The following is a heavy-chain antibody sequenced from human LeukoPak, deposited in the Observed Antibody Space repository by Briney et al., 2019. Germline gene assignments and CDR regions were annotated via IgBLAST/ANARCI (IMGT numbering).Heavy chain of an antibody. V-gene: IGHV1-2*06. CDR2: INPNSGGT. CDR1: GYTFTGYY. Sequence: ASVKVSCKASGYTFTGYYMHWVRQAPGQGLEWMGRINPNSGGTNYAQKFQGRVTMTRDTSISTAYMELSRLRSDDTAVYYCARYYSSGYWWFDPWGQGTPVTVFS. CDR3: ARYYSSGYWWFDP. J-gene: IGHJ5*02. D-gene: IGHD3-22*01.